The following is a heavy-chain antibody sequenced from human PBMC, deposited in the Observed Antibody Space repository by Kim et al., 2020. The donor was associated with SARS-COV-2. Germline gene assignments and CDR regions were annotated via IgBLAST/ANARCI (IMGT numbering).Heavy chain of an antibody. D-gene: IGHD2-2*01. CDR3: ARVGSLTYCSRDRCHHDALDI. Sequence: SETLSLTCTVSGGSISSYFWSWIRQPPGKGLEWVGYVNDRGNTDYNPSLKSRVTMSVDTSKNQFSLKLTSVTAADTAVYYCARVGSLTYCSRDRCHHDALDIWGQGTMVTVSS. J-gene: IGHJ3*02. V-gene: IGHV4-59*01. CDR2: VNDRGNT. CDR1: GGSISSYF.